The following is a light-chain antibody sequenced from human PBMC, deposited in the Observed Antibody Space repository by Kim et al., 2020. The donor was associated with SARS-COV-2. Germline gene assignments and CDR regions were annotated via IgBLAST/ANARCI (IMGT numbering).Light chain of an antibody. CDR1: SLISYY. CDR2: GKN. CDR3: NSRDSSGNHLV. V-gene: IGLV3-19*01. J-gene: IGLJ1*01. Sequence: ALGQTVRIICRGDSLISYYASWYQQKPGQAPVLVIYGKNTRPSGIPVRCSGSSSGNTASLTITGAQAEDEADYYCNSRDSSGNHLVFGTVTKVTVL.